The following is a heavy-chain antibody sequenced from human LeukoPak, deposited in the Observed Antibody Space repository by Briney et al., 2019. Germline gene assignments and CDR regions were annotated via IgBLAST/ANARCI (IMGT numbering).Heavy chain of an antibody. J-gene: IGHJ6*03. CDR1: GFTFDDYG. D-gene: IGHD3-22*01. Sequence: GGSLRLSCAASGFTFDDYGMSWVRQAPGKGLEWVSGINWNGGSTGYADSVKGRFTISRDNAKNSLYLQMNSLRAEDTALYYCARVRDDSSGYYSHYYYYMDVWGKGTTVTVSS. CDR2: INWNGGST. V-gene: IGHV3-20*04. CDR3: ARVRDDSSGYYSHYYYYMDV.